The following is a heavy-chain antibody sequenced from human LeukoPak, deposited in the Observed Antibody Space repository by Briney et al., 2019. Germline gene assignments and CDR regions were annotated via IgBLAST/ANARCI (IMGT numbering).Heavy chain of an antibody. CDR2: ISYDGSNE. J-gene: IGHJ4*02. CDR3: ARDVFTVVVAATLSPGTFDY. CDR1: GFTFSSYV. D-gene: IGHD2-15*01. V-gene: IGHV3-30*04. Sequence: GGSLRLSCAASGFTFSSYVMHWVRQAPGKGLEWVAIISYDGSNEYYADSVKGRFTISRDNAKNSLYLQMNSLRAEDTAVYYCARDVFTVVVAATLSPGTFDYWGQGTLVTVSS.